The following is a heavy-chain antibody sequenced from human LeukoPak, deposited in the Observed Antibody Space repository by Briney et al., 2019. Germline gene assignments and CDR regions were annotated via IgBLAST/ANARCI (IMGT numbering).Heavy chain of an antibody. Sequence: GGSLRLSCAASGFTFSNYYMSWIRQAPGKGLEWVSYISSSGSTIYYADSVKGRFTISRDNAKNSLYLQMNSLRAEDTAVYYCARFPYDFWSGYSYYMDVWGKGTTVTVSS. CDR2: ISSSGSTI. CDR3: ARFPYDFWSGYSYYMDV. V-gene: IGHV3-11*04. D-gene: IGHD3-3*01. J-gene: IGHJ6*03. CDR1: GFTFSNYY.